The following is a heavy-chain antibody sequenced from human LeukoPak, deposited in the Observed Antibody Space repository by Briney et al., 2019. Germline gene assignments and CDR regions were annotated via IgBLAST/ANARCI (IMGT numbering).Heavy chain of an antibody. CDR2: ISSSSSTI. Sequence: GGSLRLSCAASGFTFSSYNMNWVRQAPGKGLEWVSYISSSSSTIYYADAVKGRFTTSRDNAKNPLHLQMNSLRAEDTAIYYCARVRGYGSESFDYWGQGTLVTVSS. D-gene: IGHD3-10*01. J-gene: IGHJ4*02. V-gene: IGHV3-48*04. CDR1: GFTFSSYN. CDR3: ARVRGYGSESFDY.